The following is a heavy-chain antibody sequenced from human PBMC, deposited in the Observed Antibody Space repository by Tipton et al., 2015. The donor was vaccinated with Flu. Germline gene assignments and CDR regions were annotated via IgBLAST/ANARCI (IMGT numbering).Heavy chain of an antibody. D-gene: IGHD6-19*01. CDR3: SMGTGWYDFKY. Sequence: QLVQSGGGLVQPGGSLRLSCAASGFTFSDYEMNWVRQAPGQGLEWISYISASGNSIYYADSVKGRFTISRDDARKSLFLQMNSLRVEDTAVYYCSMGTGWYDFKYWGQGTLVPVSS. V-gene: IGHV3-48*03. J-gene: IGHJ1*01. CDR2: ISASGNSI. CDR1: GFTFSDYE.